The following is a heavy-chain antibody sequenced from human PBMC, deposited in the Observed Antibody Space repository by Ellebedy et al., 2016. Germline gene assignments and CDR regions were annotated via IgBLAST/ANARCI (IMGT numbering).Heavy chain of an antibody. V-gene: IGHV3-53*01. Sequence: GESLKISCAASGFSVSNTYMGWVRQAPGKGLDWVSVIYIAGSTYYVDSVKGRFIISRDNSKNTLLLQMNSPRVEDTAVYYCVTPGGYVGAFDQWGQGTLVIVSS. CDR1: GFSVSNTY. D-gene: IGHD6-13*01. CDR3: VTPGGYVGAFDQ. J-gene: IGHJ4*02. CDR2: IYIAGST.